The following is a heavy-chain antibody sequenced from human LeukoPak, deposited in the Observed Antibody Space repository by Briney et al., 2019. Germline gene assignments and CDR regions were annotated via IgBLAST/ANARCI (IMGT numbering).Heavy chain of an antibody. CDR2: IKQDGSEK. CDR1: GFTFSSYW. D-gene: IGHD3-3*01. Sequence: GGSLRLSCEASGFTFSSYWMSWVRQAPGKGLEWVAHIKQDGSEKYYVDSVKGRFTISRDNAKNSLYLQMNSLKAEDTAVYYCARKSSIAIYNNWFDPWGQGTLVTVSS. CDR3: ARKSSIAIYNNWFDP. J-gene: IGHJ5*02. V-gene: IGHV3-7*01.